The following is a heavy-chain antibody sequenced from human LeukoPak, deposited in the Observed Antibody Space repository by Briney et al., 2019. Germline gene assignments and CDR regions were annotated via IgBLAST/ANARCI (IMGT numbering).Heavy chain of an antibody. D-gene: IGHD1-26*01. CDR2: ITGSGIVT. J-gene: IGHJ4*02. CDR1: GFTFSSYA. V-gene: IGHV3-23*01. Sequence: GGSLRLSCSASGFTFSSYAMHWVRQAPGKGLEWVSAITGSGIVTQYADSVKGRFTISRDNSKNTLYLQMNSLRAEDTAVYYCATQTSGNYYYFAHWGQGTLVTVSS. CDR3: ATQTSGNYYYFAH.